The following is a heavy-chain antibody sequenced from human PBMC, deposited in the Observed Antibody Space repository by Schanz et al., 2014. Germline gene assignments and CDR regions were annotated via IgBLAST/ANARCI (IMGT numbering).Heavy chain of an antibody. Sequence: QVQLVESGGGLVKPGGSLRLSCAASGFTFSDYYMTWMRQAPGKGLEWISYISNSGTYTKYADSVKGRFVISRNNAKNSLYLQMNSLRAEDTALYYCAKDGIMVQGVIWERYFASWGQGTLVTVSS. J-gene: IGHJ4*02. V-gene: IGHV3-11*05. CDR1: GFTFSDYY. D-gene: IGHD3-10*01. CDR2: ISNSGTYT. CDR3: AKDGIMVQGVIWERYFAS.